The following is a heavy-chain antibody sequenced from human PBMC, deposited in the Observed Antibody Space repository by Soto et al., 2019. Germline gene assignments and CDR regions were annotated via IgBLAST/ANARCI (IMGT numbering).Heavy chain of an antibody. Sequence: QVQLVESGGGLVKPGGSLRLSCAASGFTFGDYHMSWIRQAPGKGLEWVAYIESRGRTISYADSVKGRFTISRDNAKNSLFLQMNSLRAEDTAVYYCVRQAARNYFDFWGQGTLLTVSS. CDR3: VRQAARNYFDF. CDR1: GFTFGDYH. CDR2: IESRGRTI. V-gene: IGHV3-11*01. D-gene: IGHD6-6*01. J-gene: IGHJ4*02.